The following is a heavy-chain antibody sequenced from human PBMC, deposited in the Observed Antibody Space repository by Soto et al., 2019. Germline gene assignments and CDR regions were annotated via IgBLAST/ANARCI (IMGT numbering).Heavy chain of an antibody. Sequence: GGSLRLSCAASGFTFSGSAMHWVHQASGKGLEWVGRIRSKANSYATAYAASVKGRFTISRDDSKNTAYLQMNSLKTEDTAVYYCTRLYSSSFDYWGQGTLVTVSS. D-gene: IGHD6-6*01. CDR1: GFTFSGSA. J-gene: IGHJ4*02. V-gene: IGHV3-73*01. CDR2: IRSKANSYAT. CDR3: TRLYSSSFDY.